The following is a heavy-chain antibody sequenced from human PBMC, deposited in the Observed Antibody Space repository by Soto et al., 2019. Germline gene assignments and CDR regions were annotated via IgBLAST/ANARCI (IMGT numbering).Heavy chain of an antibody. J-gene: IGHJ3*02. D-gene: IGHD3-16*01. CDR3: AHIMITWGGFSALDAFDM. CDR2: IYWDDDR. V-gene: IGHV2-5*02. CDR1: WFSLSTRRVG. Sequence: SGPTLVNSTQTLTLTCSFSWFSLSTRRVGVAWIRQPPGKALEWLAIIYWDDDRRYSPSLKTRLAITKDTSKNQVVLTMTNLDPGDTAPYYCAHIMITWGGFSALDAFDMWGQGTMVTVSS.